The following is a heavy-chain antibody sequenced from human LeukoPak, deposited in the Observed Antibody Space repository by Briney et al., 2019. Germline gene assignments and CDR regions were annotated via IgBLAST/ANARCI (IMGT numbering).Heavy chain of an antibody. V-gene: IGHV3-74*01. CDR3: AKGYTSGWYYFDP. Sequence: PGGSLRLSCAASGFAFSSYWMHWVRQAPGKGLVWVSHVNSGESDTDYADSVKGRFTISRDNAKHTLYLQMNHLRAEDTAVYYCAKGYTSGWYYFDPWGQGTLVTVSS. D-gene: IGHD6-19*01. CDR1: GFAFSSYW. CDR2: VNSGESDT. J-gene: IGHJ5*02.